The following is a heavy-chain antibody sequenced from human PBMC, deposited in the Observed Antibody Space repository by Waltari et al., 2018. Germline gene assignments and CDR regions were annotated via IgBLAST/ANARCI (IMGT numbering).Heavy chain of an antibody. CDR1: GFPFSDYD. J-gene: IGHJ4*02. Sequence: EVQLVESGGNLVQPGGSLRLSCAASGFPFSDYDMDWVRQATERGMEWVGSSRNKARKYITEYAASVKGRFSISRDASENSLYLQMNSLKTEDTAVYYCARDSDGDSNLDYWGQGTLVAVSS. V-gene: IGHV3-72*01. CDR2: SRNKARKYIT. D-gene: IGHD2-21*02. CDR3: ARDSDGDSNLDY.